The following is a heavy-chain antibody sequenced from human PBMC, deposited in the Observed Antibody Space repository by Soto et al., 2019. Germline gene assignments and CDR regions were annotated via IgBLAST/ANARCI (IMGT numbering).Heavy chain of an antibody. Sequence: LRLSCEAAGFMFGTSVMHLVRQAPVKGLEWVSGIWLDGSERYYSDSVKGRFTISRDNSKNTLFLQMNSLRVEDTAVYFCARDASGTTSFLASWGQGTLVTVSS. CDR2: IWLDGSER. CDR1: GFMFGTSV. V-gene: IGHV3-33*01. CDR3: ARDASGTTSFLAS. J-gene: IGHJ5*01. D-gene: IGHD1-1*01.